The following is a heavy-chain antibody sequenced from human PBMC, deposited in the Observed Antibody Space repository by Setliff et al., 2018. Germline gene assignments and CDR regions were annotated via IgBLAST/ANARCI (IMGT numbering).Heavy chain of an antibody. CDR2: INGNSGVT. V-gene: IGHV1-2*02. D-gene: IGHD3-10*01. Sequence: ASVKVSCKASADTFTGYYVHWVRQAPGQGLEWMGWINGNSGVTKYAQKFQGRVTMTSDTSITTAYMELSRLTSDDTAVYYCAKTKGFGDGWFDPWGQGTLVTVSS. CDR1: ADTFTGYY. J-gene: IGHJ5*02. CDR3: AKTKGFGDGWFDP.